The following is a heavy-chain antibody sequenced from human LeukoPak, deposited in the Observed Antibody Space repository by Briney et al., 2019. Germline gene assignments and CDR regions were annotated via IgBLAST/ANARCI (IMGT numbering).Heavy chain of an antibody. V-gene: IGHV4-31*03. CDR2: IYYSGST. D-gene: IGHD4-23*01. Sequence: SQTLSLTCTVSGGSISSGGYYWSWIRQHPGKGLEWIGYIYYSGSTYYNPSLKSRVTISVDTSKNQFSLKLSSVTAADTAVYYCARVLPVVTPSVFDYWGQGTLVTVPS. J-gene: IGHJ4*02. CDR1: GGSISSGGYY. CDR3: ARVLPVVTPSVFDY.